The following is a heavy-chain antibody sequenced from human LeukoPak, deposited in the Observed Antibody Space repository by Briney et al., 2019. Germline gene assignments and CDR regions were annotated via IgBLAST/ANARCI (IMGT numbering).Heavy chain of an antibody. CDR1: GYTFTGSY. CDR2: INANSGDT. CDR3: ATQRGSYLWGTDFDY. Sequence: ASVKVSCKASGYTFTGSYMHWVRQAPGQGHEWMGWINANSGDTKYSQKFQGRVTMTRDTSISTAYMELSRLRSDDTAVYYCATQRGSYLWGTDFDYWGQGTLVTVSS. J-gene: IGHJ4*02. D-gene: IGHD3-16*01. V-gene: IGHV1-2*02.